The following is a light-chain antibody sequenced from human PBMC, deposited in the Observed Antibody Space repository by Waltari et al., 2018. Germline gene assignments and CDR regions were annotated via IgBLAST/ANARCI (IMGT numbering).Light chain of an antibody. CDR1: SGHSTYA. CDR3: QTWGTGTVV. J-gene: IGLJ2*01. V-gene: IGLV4-69*01. CDR2: LNSDGSH. Sequence: QLVLTQSPSASASLGASVKLTCTLSSGHSTYAIAWHQQQPEEGPRYLLKLNSDGSHRKGDGIPDRFSGAKSGAGRYVTISSLQSEDEGDYYCQTWGTGTVVFGGGTKLTVL.